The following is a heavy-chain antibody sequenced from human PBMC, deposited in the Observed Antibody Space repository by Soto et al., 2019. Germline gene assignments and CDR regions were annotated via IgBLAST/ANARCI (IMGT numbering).Heavy chain of an antibody. CDR2: ITGGGDTT. CDR3: AQQYHYDSGNYYTS. V-gene: IGHV3-23*01. D-gene: IGHD3-10*01. Sequence: AGVSLRLSFATSGFTFNNYAMSWVRQAPEKGLEWVSVITGGGDTTFYVDSVKGRFTISRDNPKNTLYLQMNSLRAEDTATYYCAQQYHYDSGNYYTSWGQGILVTVSS. J-gene: IGHJ4*02. CDR1: GFTFNNYA.